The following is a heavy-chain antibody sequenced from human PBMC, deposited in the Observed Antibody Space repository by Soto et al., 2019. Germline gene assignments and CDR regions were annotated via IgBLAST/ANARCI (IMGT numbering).Heavy chain of an antibody. J-gene: IGHJ6*02. Sequence: GESLKISCKGSGYSFTSYWIGWVRQMPGKGLEWMGIIYPGDSDTRYSPSFQGQVTISADKSISTAYLQWSSLKASDTAMYYRASRLVDQWSPNTYGMDVWGQGTTVTAP. D-gene: IGHD2-21*01. V-gene: IGHV5-51*01. CDR2: IYPGDSDT. CDR1: GYSFTSYW. CDR3: ASRLVDQWSPNTYGMDV.